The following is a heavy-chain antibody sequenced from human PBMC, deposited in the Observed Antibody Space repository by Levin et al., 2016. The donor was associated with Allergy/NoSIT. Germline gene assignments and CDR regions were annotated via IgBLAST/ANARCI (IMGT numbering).Heavy chain of an antibody. Sequence: SGPTLVKPTQTLTLTCTFSGFSLTTRGVRVAWIRQPPGQALEWLGMTAWDDDDRHRPSLKSRLTITKDTSKNQVVLTMTNMDPLDTATYYCAHRRAFSSNWYDFYDPWGQGMLVTVSS. CDR3: AHRRAFSSNWYDFYDP. J-gene: IGHJ5*01. CDR2: TAWDDDD. V-gene: IGHV2-5*02. D-gene: IGHD6-13*01. CDR1: GFSLTTRGVR.